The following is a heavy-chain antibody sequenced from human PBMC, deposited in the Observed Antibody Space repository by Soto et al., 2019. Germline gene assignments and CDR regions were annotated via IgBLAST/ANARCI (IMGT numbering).Heavy chain of an antibody. CDR1: GGSISSYY. Sequence: PSETLSLTCTVSGGSISSYYWSWIRQPPGKGLEWIGYIYYSGSTNYNPSLKSRVTLSVDTSKYQFSLKLSSVTAADTAVYYFAIEQLYYNDVFGRPLNGFDMWGPGTMVTVSS. J-gene: IGHJ3*02. CDR2: IYYSGST. V-gene: IGHV4-59*08. D-gene: IGHD2-8*01. CDR3: AIEQLYYNDVFGRPLNGFDM.